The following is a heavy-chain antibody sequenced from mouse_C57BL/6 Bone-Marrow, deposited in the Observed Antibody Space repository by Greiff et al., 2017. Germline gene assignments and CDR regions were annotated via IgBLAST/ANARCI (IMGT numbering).Heavy chain of an antibody. D-gene: IGHD2-4*01. CDR2: IHPNSGST. CDR1: GYTFTSYW. CDR3: ARPDDYDRFAY. J-gene: IGHJ3*01. V-gene: IGHV1-64*01. Sequence: QVQLQQPGAELVKPGASVKLSCKASGYTFTSYWMHWVKQRPGQGLEWIGMIHPNSGSTNYNEKFKSKATLTVDKSSSTAYMQLSSLTSEDSAVYYCARPDDYDRFAYWGQGTLVTVSA.